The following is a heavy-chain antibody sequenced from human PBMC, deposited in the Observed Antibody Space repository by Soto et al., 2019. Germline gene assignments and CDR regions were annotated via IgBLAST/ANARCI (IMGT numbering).Heavy chain of an antibody. CDR2: IYSGGST. J-gene: IGHJ4*02. CDR1: GFTVSSNY. CDR3: ASGLWELGIRFDY. Sequence: GGSLRLSCAASGFTVSSNYMSWVRQAPGKGLEWVSVIYSGGSTYYADSVKGRFTISRDNSKNTLYLQMNSLRAEDTAVYYCASGLWELGIRFDYWGQGTLVTVSS. V-gene: IGHV3-53*01. D-gene: IGHD1-26*01.